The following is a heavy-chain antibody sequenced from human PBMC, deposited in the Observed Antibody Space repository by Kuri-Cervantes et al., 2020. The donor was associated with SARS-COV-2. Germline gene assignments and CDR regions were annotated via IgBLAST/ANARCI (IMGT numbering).Heavy chain of an antibody. J-gene: IGHJ5*02. D-gene: IGHD2-2*01. CDR3: ARDRLRYCSSTSCYGWFDP. Sequence: LSLTCAASGFTFSSYWMHWVRQAPGKGLVWVSRINSDGSGTSYADSVKGRFTISRDNAKNTLYLQMNSLRAEDTAVYYCARDRLRYCSSTSCYGWFDPWGQGTLVTVSS. V-gene: IGHV3-74*01. CDR1: GFTFSSYW. CDR2: INSDGSGT.